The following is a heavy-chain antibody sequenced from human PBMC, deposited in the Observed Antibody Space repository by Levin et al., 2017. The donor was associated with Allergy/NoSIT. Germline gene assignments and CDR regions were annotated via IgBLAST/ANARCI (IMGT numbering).Heavy chain of an antibody. J-gene: IGHJ4*02. CDR3: ARMAGSHHFDN. V-gene: IGHV4-28*01. CDR2: IFHTGAT. CDR1: GSSITNFFW. Sequence: SETLSLTCAVSGSSITNFFWWGWVRQPPGKGLEWIGYIFHTGATQYNPSLKSRATLSVDPSKNQIFLSLSSLTAVDTAVYYCARMAGSHHFDNWGQGTLVAVS.